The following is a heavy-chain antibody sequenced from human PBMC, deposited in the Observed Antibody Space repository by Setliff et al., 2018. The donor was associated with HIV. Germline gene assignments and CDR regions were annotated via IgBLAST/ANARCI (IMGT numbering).Heavy chain of an antibody. V-gene: IGHV3-23*01. CDR2: ISSSGDKT. D-gene: IGHD2-2*01. CDR1: GFTFSDPA. Sequence: GESLKISCAASGFTFSDPAMSWVRQAPGKGLEWVSAISSSGDKTYYAGSVKGRFAISRDNAKNMLYLQMSSLRAEDTALYYCAKDWRRPFVVLPWGQGIQVTVSS. CDR3: AKDWRRPFVVLP. J-gene: IGHJ4*02.